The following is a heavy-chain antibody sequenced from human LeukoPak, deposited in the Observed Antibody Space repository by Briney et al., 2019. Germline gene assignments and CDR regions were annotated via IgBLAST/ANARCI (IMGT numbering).Heavy chain of an antibody. D-gene: IGHD3-10*01. V-gene: IGHV4-39*01. CDR3: VAEEYGTGSYYKSSV. CDR1: AGSIGSDALY. Sequence: KSSETLSLTCIVSAGSIGSDALYWGWIRQSPGKGLEWIGSMHYTRSYSGTTYYNPSLESRVTVSTDRSKNLCSLKLTSVTAADTAVYYCVAEEYGTGSYYKSSVWGKGTLVTVSS. J-gene: IGHJ4*02. CDR2: MHYTRSYSGTT.